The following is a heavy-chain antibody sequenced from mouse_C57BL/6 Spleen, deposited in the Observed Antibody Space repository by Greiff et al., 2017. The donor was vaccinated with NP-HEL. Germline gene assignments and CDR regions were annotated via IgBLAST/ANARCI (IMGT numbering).Heavy chain of an antibody. CDR2: ISNLAYSI. Sequence: EVKLMESGGGLVQPGGSLKLSCAASGFTFSDYGMAWVRQAPRKGPEWVAFISNLAYSIYYADTVTGRFTISRENAKNTLYLEMSSLRSEDTAMYYCARHRSSYGYFDVWGTGTTVTVSS. D-gene: IGHD1-1*01. CDR1: GFTFSDYG. CDR3: ARHRSSYGYFDV. J-gene: IGHJ1*03. V-gene: IGHV5-15*01.